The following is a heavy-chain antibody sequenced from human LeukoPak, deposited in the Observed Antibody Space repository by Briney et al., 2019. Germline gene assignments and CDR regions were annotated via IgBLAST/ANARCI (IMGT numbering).Heavy chain of an antibody. J-gene: IGHJ4*02. CDR1: GYTLNGYY. CDR2: INPKSGGA. CDR3: ARGRGVAVTGTIDY. Sequence: ASVKVSCKAAGYTLNGYYMHWVRQAPGQGLEWMGWINPKSGGAKYAQKFQGTVTMTGDTATGTAYMELSGLTSDDTAVYYCARGRGVAVTGTIDYWGQGTLVTVSP. D-gene: IGHD6-19*01. V-gene: IGHV1-2*02.